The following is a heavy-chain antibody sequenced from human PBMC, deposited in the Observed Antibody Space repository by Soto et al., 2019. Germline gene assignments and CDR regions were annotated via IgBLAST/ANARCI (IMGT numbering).Heavy chain of an antibody. J-gene: IGHJ4*02. Sequence: GGSLRLSCAASGFTFTTAWINWVRQAPGKGLEWVGRIKSKTDGGTPDFAAPVRGRFTISRDDSKSMLYLQMNSLKTEDTAVYYCTTDDAYCSSTSCYFVDYWGQGTLVTVSS. CDR2: IKSKTDGGTP. D-gene: IGHD2-2*01. V-gene: IGHV3-15*07. CDR3: TTDDAYCSSTSCYFVDY. CDR1: GFTFTTAW.